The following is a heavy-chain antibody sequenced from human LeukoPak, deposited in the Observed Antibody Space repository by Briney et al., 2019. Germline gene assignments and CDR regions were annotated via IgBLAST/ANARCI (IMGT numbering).Heavy chain of an antibody. J-gene: IGHJ4*02. Sequence: GTSVKVSCKASGFTLINSAVQWVRQARGQRPEWVGWIIVGSGQTRYAQKFQERVTITRDMSTSTAFLELSSLRAEDTAVYYCARCVWFGSITPPDYWGQGTLVTVSS. CDR3: ARCVWFGSITPPDY. CDR1: GFTLINSA. D-gene: IGHD3-10*01. V-gene: IGHV1-58*01. CDR2: IIVGSGQT.